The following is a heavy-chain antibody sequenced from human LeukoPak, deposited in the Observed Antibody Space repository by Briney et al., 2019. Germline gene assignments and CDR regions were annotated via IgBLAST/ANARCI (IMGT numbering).Heavy chain of an antibody. J-gene: IGHJ5*02. CDR2: MNPNSGNT. V-gene: IGHV1-8*01. CDR3: ARGGYCSGGSCYSGPKWFDP. D-gene: IGHD2-15*01. Sequence: ASVKVSCKASGYTFTSYDINWVRQATGQGLEWMGWMNPNSGNTGYAQRFQGRVTMTRSTSISTAYMELSSLRSEDTAVYYCARGGYCSGGSCYSGPKWFDPWGQGTLVTVSS. CDR1: GYTFTSYD.